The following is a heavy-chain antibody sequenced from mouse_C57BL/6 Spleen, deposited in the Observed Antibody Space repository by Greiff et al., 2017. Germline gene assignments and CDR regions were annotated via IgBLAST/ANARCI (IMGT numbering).Heavy chain of an antibody. V-gene: IGHV1-18*01. CDR2: INPNNGGT. CDR3: ARSEDYDERFAY. CDR1: GYTFTDYT. Sequence: EVQLQQSGPELVKPGASVKIPCKASGYTFTDYTMDWVKQSHGKSLEWIGDINPNNGGTIYNQKFKGKATLTVDKSSSTAYMELRSLTSEDTAVYYCARSEDYDERFAYWGQGTLVTVSA. D-gene: IGHD2-4*01. J-gene: IGHJ3*01.